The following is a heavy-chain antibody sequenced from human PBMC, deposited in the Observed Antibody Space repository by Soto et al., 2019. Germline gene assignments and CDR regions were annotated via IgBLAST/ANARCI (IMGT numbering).Heavy chain of an antibody. J-gene: IGHJ5*02. CDR2: VSNSGAT. CDR3: ARHNGGTAMGLYNWLDP. Sequence: VQLQESGPRLVKPSETLPLTCTVSDGSVNSDSYYWSWIRQPPGKGLEWISSVSNSGATNYTPSLKSRATLSVDPSKNRFSLRLTPVTAADTAVYYCARHNGGTAMGLYNWLDPWGQGILVTVST. D-gene: IGHD2-21*02. V-gene: IGHV4-61*01. CDR1: DGSVNSDSYY.